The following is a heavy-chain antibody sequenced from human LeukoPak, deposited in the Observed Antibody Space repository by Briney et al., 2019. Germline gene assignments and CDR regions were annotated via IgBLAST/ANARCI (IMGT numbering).Heavy chain of an antibody. CDR3: ARPRIAAAGTSPFDY. CDR1: GGSFSGYY. CDR2: INHSGST. J-gene: IGHJ4*02. D-gene: IGHD6-13*01. V-gene: IGHV4-34*01. Sequence: SETLSLTCAVYGGSFSGYYWSWIRQPPGKGLEWIGDINHSGSTNYNPSLKSRVTISVDTSKNQFSLKLSSVTAADTAVYYCARPRIAAAGTSPFDYWGQGTLVTVSS.